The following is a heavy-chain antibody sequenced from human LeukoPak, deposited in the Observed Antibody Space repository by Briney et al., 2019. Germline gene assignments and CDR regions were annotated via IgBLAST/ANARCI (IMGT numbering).Heavy chain of an antibody. D-gene: IGHD6-13*01. V-gene: IGHV4-30-2*01. CDR3: ARQGIAAAGFDY. Sequence: SETLSLTCTVFGGSISSGGYYWSWIRQPPGKGLEWIGYIYHTGSTYYNPSLKSRVTISVDTSKNQFSLKLSSVTAADTAVYYCARQGIAAAGFDYWGQGTLVTVSS. CDR2: IYHTGST. CDR1: GGSISSGGYY. J-gene: IGHJ4*02.